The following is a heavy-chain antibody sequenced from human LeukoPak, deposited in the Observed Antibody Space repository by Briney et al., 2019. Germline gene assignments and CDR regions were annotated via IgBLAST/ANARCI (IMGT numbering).Heavy chain of an antibody. Sequence: PSQTLSLTCTVSGGSISSGGYYWSWIRQHPGKGLEWIGYIYYSGSTYYNPSLKSRVTISVDTSKNQFSLKLSSVTAADTVVYYCARYSIRYYFDYWGQGTLVTVSS. D-gene: IGHD4-11*01. V-gene: IGHV4-31*03. CDR1: GGSISSGGYY. J-gene: IGHJ4*02. CDR3: ARYSIRYYFDY. CDR2: IYYSGST.